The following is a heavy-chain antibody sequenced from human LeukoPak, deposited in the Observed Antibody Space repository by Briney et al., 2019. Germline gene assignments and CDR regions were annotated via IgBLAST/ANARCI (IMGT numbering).Heavy chain of an antibody. CDR1: GGSFSGYY. D-gene: IGHD3-3*01. CDR3: ATGKVFPTYDFWSGPIDY. Sequence: SETLSLTCAVYGGSFSGYYWSWIRQPPGKGLEWIGIIYYNGSTYYNPSLKSRVTISVDTSKNQFSLKLSSVTAADIAVYYCATGKVFPTYDFWSGPIDYWGQGTLVTVSS. V-gene: IGHV4-34*01. CDR2: IYYNGST. J-gene: IGHJ4*02.